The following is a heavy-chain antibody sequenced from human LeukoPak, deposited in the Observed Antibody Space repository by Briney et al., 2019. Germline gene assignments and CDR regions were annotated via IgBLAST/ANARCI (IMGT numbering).Heavy chain of an antibody. D-gene: IGHD3-22*01. CDR1: GFIFSSYA. V-gene: IGHV3-7*01. Sequence: GGSLRLSCAASGFIFSSYALSWVRQTPGKGPEWVANIKQDGSEKYYVDSVKGRFTISRDNAKNSLYLQMNSLRAEDTAVYYCARDFYYDSSGYDYWGQGTLVTVSS. CDR3: ARDFYYDSSGYDY. J-gene: IGHJ4*02. CDR2: IKQDGSEK.